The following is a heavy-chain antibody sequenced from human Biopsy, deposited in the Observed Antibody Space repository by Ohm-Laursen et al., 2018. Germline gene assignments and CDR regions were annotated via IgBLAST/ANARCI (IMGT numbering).Heavy chain of an antibody. J-gene: IGHJ6*02. Sequence: RSLRLSCSASGFNFGNYGMHWVRQAPGKGLEWVAVIWHDERNKQYADSVKGRVTTSRDNSKSTLFLHMNSLRAEDTAVYYCARESALKWYQSLSYFNGMDVWGQGTTVTVSS. CDR2: IWHDERNK. V-gene: IGHV3-33*01. CDR1: GFNFGNYG. CDR3: ARESALKWYQSLSYFNGMDV. D-gene: IGHD2-2*01.